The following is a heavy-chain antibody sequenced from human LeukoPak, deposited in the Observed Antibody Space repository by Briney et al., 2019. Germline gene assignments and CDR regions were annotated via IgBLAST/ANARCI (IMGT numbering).Heavy chain of an antibody. CDR3: ARDRGYYYDSSGYFDY. J-gene: IGHJ4*02. CDR1: GGSISSYY. V-gene: IGHV4-59*01. Sequence: PSETLSLTCTVSGGSISSYYWSWIRQPPGKGLEWIGYIYYGGSTNYNPSLKSRVTISVDTSKNQFSLKLSSVTAADTAVYYCARDRGYYYDSSGYFDYWGQGTLVTVSS. D-gene: IGHD3-22*01. CDR2: IYYGGST.